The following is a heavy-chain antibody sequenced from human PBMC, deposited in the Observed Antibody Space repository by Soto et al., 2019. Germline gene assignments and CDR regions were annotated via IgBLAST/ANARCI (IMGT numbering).Heavy chain of an antibody. CDR2: IIPIFGTA. Sequence: ASVKVSCKASGGTFSSYAISWVRQAPGQGLEWMGGIIPIFGTANYAQKFQGRVTITADESTSTAYMELSSLRSEDTAVYYCARHMRYSSSWYEYYYYGMDVWGQGTTVTVSS. D-gene: IGHD6-13*01. J-gene: IGHJ6*02. CDR3: ARHMRYSSSWYEYYYYGMDV. CDR1: GGTFSSYA. V-gene: IGHV1-69*13.